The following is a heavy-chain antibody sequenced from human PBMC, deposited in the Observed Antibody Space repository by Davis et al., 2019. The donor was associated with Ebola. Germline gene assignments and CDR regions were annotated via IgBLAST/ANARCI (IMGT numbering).Heavy chain of an antibody. Sequence: GESLKISCAASGFTFSSYAMHWVRQAPGKGLEWVAVISYDGSNKYYADSVKGRFTISRDNSKNTLYLQMNSLRAEDTGVYYCARAGQYRFDYWGQGTLVIVSS. D-gene: IGHD3-16*02. CDR3: ARAGQYRFDY. V-gene: IGHV3-30-3*01. CDR2: ISYDGSNK. J-gene: IGHJ4*02. CDR1: GFTFSSYA.